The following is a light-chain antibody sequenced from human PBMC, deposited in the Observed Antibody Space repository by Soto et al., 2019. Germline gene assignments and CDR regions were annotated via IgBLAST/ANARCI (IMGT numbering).Light chain of an antibody. CDR3: QQYNNWPLT. J-gene: IGKJ4*01. Sequence: EVVLTQSPDTLSLSPGERATLSCRASQSVSNNYLAWYQQKPGQAPRLLIYGASNRATGIPARFSGSGSGTEFTLTISSLQSEDFAVYYCQQYNNWPLTFGGGTKVDIK. V-gene: IGKV3D-15*01. CDR1: QSVSNN. CDR2: GAS.